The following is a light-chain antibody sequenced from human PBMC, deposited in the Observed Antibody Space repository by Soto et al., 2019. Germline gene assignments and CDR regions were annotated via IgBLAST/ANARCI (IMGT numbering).Light chain of an antibody. J-gene: IGLJ1*01. CDR1: SNDVGGCNY. CDR3: SSYAGSNSFV. CDR2: EVS. Sequence: QSVLTQPPSASGSPGQSVTISCTGTSNDVGGCNYVSWYQHHPGKAPKLMIYEVSKRPSGVPDRFSGSKSGNTASLTVSGLQAEDEADYYCSSYAGSNSFVFGTGTKLTVL. V-gene: IGLV2-8*01.